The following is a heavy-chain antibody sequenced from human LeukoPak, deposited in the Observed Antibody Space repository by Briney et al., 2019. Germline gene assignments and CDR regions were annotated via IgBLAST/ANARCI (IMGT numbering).Heavy chain of an antibody. CDR1: GGSIGSYY. D-gene: IGHD4-23*01. J-gene: IGHJ4*02. V-gene: IGHV4-59*01. CDR2: IYYSGST. CDR3: ARVGGNRSYFDY. Sequence: SETLSLTCTVSGGSIGSYYWSWIRQPPGKGLEWIGYIYYSGSTNYNPSLKSRVTISVDTSKNQFSLKLSSVTAADTAVYYCARVGGNRSYFDYWGQGTLVTVSS.